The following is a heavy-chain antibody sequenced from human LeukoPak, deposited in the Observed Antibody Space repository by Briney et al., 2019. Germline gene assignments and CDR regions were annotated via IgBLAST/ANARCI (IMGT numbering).Heavy chain of an antibody. CDR3: ARVGQWLTLGAFDI. Sequence: ASVKVSCKASGGTFSSYAISWVRQAPGQGLEWMGWISAYNGNTNYAQKLQGRVTMTTDTSTSTAYMELRSLRSDDTAVYYCARVGQWLTLGAFDIWGQGTMVTVSS. CDR1: GGTFSSYA. CDR2: ISAYNGNT. V-gene: IGHV1-18*01. D-gene: IGHD6-19*01. J-gene: IGHJ3*02.